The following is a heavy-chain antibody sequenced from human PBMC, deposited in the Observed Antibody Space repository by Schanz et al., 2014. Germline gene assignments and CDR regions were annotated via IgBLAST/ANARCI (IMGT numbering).Heavy chain of an antibody. Sequence: QVQLVQSGAEVKKPGASVKVSCKASGYTVTTYYLHWVRQAPGQGLEWMGIINPSGGSASYAQKFHGSVTMTRDRSTSTVYMELSTLSSEDTAVYFCASDTMGGNFRMDVWGQGTTVTVSS. CDR3: ASDTMGGNFRMDV. V-gene: IGHV1-46*01. D-gene: IGHD1-1*01. CDR1: GYTVTTYY. J-gene: IGHJ6*02. CDR2: INPSGGSA.